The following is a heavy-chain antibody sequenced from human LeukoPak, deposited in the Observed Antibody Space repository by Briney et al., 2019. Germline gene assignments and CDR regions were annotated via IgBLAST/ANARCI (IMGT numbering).Heavy chain of an antibody. D-gene: IGHD5/OR15-5a*01. CDR1: GGSIRSSSYY. Sequence: PSETLSLTCTVSGGSIRSSSYYWGWIRQPPGKGLEWIGNIYYSGNSYYNPSLKSRVTISVDTSKNQFSLNLSSLTAADTAVYYCATSDTVSTYNWFDPWGQGTLVTVS. CDR2: IYYSGNS. V-gene: IGHV4-39*01. CDR3: ATSDTVSTYNWFDP. J-gene: IGHJ5*02.